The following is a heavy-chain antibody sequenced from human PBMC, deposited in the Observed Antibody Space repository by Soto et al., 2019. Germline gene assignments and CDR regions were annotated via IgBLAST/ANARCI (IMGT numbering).Heavy chain of an antibody. CDR2: INHSGST. V-gene: IGHV4-34*01. Sequence: SETLSLTCAVYGGSFSGYYWSWIRQPPGKGLEWIGEINHSGSTNYNPSLKSRVTISVDTSKNQFSLKLSSVTAADTAVYYCARAIGVRNHQRAVYFDYWGQGTLVTVSS. CDR1: GGSFSGYY. D-gene: IGHD3-10*01. CDR3: ARAIGVRNHQRAVYFDY. J-gene: IGHJ4*02.